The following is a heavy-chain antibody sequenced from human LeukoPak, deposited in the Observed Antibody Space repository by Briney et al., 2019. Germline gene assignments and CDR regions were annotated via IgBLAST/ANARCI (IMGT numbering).Heavy chain of an antibody. CDR3: ARAGFDYGMDV. Sequence: GGSLRLSCAASGFTLSDYYMSWISQAPGKGLEWGSYISSSGSTIYYADSVKGRFTISRDNAKNSLYLQMNSLRAEDTAVYYCARAGFDYGMDVWGHGTTVTVSS. V-gene: IGHV3-11*01. J-gene: IGHJ6*02. CDR2: ISSSGSTI. CDR1: GFTLSDYY. D-gene: IGHD3-3*01.